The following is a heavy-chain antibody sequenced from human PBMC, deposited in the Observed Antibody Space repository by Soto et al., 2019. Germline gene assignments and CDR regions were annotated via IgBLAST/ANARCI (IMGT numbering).Heavy chain of an antibody. CDR1: GFTFSGSA. Sequence: GGSLRLSCAASGFTFSGSAMHWVRQASGKGLEWVGRIRSKANSYATAYAASVKGRFTISRDDSKNTAYLQMNSLKTEDTAVYYCTRHSEAARPPGVLFFYYYYGMDVWGQGTTVTVSS. CDR2: IRSKANSYAT. D-gene: IGHD6-6*01. V-gene: IGHV3-73*01. CDR3: TRHSEAARPPGVLFFYYYYGMDV. J-gene: IGHJ6*02.